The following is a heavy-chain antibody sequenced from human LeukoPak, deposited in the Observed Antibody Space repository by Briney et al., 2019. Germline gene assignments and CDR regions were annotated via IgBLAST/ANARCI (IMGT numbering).Heavy chain of an antibody. CDR3: AKGHVLLWFGDHYDY. J-gene: IGHJ4*02. D-gene: IGHD3-10*01. V-gene: IGHV3-74*01. Sequence: GGSLRLSCAASGFTFSSYWMQWVRQAPGKGLVWVSRINSDGSSTSYADSVKGRFTISRDNAKNTLYLQMNSLRAEDTAVYYCAKGHVLLWFGDHYDYWGQGTLVTVSS. CDR1: GFTFSSYW. CDR2: INSDGSST.